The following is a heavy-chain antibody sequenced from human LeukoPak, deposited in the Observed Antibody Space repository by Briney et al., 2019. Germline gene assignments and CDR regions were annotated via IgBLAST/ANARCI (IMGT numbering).Heavy chain of an antibody. CDR1: GFTFSSYG. D-gene: IGHD5-24*01. V-gene: IGHV3-30*18. CDR3: AKEPEMATITGHYFDY. J-gene: IGHJ4*02. Sequence: AGSLRLSCAASGFTFSSYGMHWVRQAPGKGLERVAVISYDGSNKYYADSVKGRFTISRDNSKNTLYLQMNSLRAEDTAVYYCAKEPEMATITGHYFDYWGQGTLVTVSS. CDR2: ISYDGSNK.